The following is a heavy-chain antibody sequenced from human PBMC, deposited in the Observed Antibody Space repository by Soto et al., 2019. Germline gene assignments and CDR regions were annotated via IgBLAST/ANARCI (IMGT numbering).Heavy chain of an antibody. D-gene: IGHD6-13*01. CDR2: ISGIGGST. CDR1: GFTFTDHA. CDR3: ARGSSGYISSWYYFDY. Sequence: EVQLLESGGGLVQPGGSLRLSCAASGFTFTDHALSWVRQAPGKGLEWVATISGIGGSTYLADSVKGRLSISRDNSKNTVSLLMNSLRAEVTAVYFCARGSSGYISSWYYFDYWGRGTLVTVSS. V-gene: IGHV3-23*01. J-gene: IGHJ4*02.